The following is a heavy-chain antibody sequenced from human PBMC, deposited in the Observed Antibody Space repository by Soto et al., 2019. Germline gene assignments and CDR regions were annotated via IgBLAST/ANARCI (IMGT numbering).Heavy chain of an antibody. V-gene: IGHV1-3*01. CDR3: SRDPLVGVIAFDI. CDR2: INGGNGNT. J-gene: IGHJ3*02. Sequence: QVQLVQSGAEVKKPGASVKVSCKASGYTFTDYAMNWVRQAPGQGLEWMGWINGGNGNTKYSQKFQGRVTITMDTSETTAFMELSSLTSVDTAVYYCSRDPLVGVIAFDIWGQGTMVTVSS. D-gene: IGHD3-16*02. CDR1: GYTFTDYA.